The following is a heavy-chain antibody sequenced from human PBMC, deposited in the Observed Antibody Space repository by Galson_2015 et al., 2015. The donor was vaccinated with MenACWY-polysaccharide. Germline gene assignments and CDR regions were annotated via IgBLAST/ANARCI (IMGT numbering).Heavy chain of an antibody. J-gene: IGHJ4*02. CDR3: AREELTRGHSGYAQSYLFDY. CDR1: GFTFSSYW. D-gene: IGHD5-12*01. CDR2: IKQDGSEK. Sequence: LRLSCAASGFTFSSYWMSWVRQAPGKGLEWVANIKQDGSEKYYVDSVKGRFTISRDNAKNSLYLQMNSLRAEDTAVYYCAREELTRGHSGYAQSYLFDYWGQGTLVTVSS. V-gene: IGHV3-7*01.